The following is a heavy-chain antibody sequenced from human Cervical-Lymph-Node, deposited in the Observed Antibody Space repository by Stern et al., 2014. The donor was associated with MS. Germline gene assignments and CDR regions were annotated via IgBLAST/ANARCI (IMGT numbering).Heavy chain of an antibody. V-gene: IGHV4-59*01. CDR2: ISKTWGT. CDR1: GGSISSYY. Sequence: QVQLQESGPGLVKPSETLSLTCSVSGGSISSYYWTWIRQPPGKGLEWIGYISKTWGTKYNPSLASRVTMSVDTSRQQFYLKLNSLTSADTAVYYCTRSAWFSAGNWFDPWGQGTLVVVSS. J-gene: IGHJ5*02. CDR3: TRSAWFSAGNWFDP. D-gene: IGHD6-19*01.